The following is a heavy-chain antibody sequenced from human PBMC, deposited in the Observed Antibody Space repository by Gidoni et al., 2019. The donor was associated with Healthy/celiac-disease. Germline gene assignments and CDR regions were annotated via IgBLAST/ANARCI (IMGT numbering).Heavy chain of an antibody. CDR3: AGQQVILTRYDFWSGYHTRDDYYMDV. D-gene: IGHD3-3*01. Sequence: QVQLQESGPGLVKPSQTLSLTCTVSGGSISTGGYYWRWIRQPPGKGLEWIGYLYYSGSTYYNPSLKSRVTISVDTSKNQFSLKLSSVTAADTAVYYCAGQQVILTRYDFWSGYHTRDDYYMDVWGKGTTVTVSS. CDR1: GGSISTGGYY. V-gene: IGHV4-31*03. CDR2: LYYSGST. J-gene: IGHJ6*03.